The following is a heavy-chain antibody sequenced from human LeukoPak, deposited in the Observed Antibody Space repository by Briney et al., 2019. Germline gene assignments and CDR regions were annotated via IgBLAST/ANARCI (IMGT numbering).Heavy chain of an antibody. V-gene: IGHV3-23*01. D-gene: IGHD1-26*01. CDR3: AKLFSGSYFGDY. Sequence: GGSLRLSCAASGFTFSSYAMSWVRQAPGKGLEWVSAISGSGGSTYYADSVKGRFTISRDNSKNTPYLQMNSLRAEDTAVYYCAKLFSGSYFGDYWGQGTLVTVSS. CDR2: ISGSGGST. J-gene: IGHJ4*02. CDR1: GFTFSSYA.